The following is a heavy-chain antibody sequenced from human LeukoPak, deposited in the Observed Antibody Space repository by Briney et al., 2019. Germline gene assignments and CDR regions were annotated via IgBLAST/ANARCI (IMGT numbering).Heavy chain of an antibody. D-gene: IGHD3-22*01. CDR1: GYSISSGYY. CDR3: ARRFRADSSGYPIHRGNWYFDL. Sequence: SETLSLTCTVSGYSISSGYYWGWIRQPPGKGLEWIGSIYHSGSTYYNPSLKSRVTISVDTSKNQFSLKLSSVTAADTAVYYCARRFRADSSGYPIHRGNWYFDLWGRGTLVTVSS. V-gene: IGHV4-38-2*02. J-gene: IGHJ2*01. CDR2: IYHSGST.